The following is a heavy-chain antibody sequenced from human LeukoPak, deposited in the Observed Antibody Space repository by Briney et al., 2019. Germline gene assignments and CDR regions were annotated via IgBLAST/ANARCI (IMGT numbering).Heavy chain of an antibody. J-gene: IGHJ4*02. CDR3: AKVASADAQARLNY. CDR2: ISGSGGGT. D-gene: IGHD6-19*01. V-gene: IGHV3-23*01. Sequence: GGSRRLSCAASGFTFSSYAMSWVRQAPGKGLEWVSAISGSGGGTYYADSVKDRFTISRDYSNNTLYLQMNSLGADDTAVYYCAKVASADAQARLNYWGQGTLVTVSS. CDR1: GFTFSSYA.